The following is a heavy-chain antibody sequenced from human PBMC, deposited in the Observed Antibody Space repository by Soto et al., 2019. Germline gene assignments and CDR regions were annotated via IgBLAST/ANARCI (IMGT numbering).Heavy chain of an antibody. CDR2: IYYSGST. Sequence: QVQLQESGPGLVKPSQTLSLTCTVSGRSISSVNYYWSWIRQPPGKGLEWIGYIYYSGSTYYNPSLRSRVTISVDTSKNQFSLKLSSVTAADTAVYYCARYGSGECNRGSCYSPFDYWGQGTLVTVPS. J-gene: IGHJ4*02. CDR1: GRSISSVNYY. V-gene: IGHV4-30-4*01. D-gene: IGHD2-15*01. CDR3: ARYGSGECNRGSCYSPFDY.